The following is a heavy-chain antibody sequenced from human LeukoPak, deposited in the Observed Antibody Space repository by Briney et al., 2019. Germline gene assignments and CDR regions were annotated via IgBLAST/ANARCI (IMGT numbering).Heavy chain of an antibody. Sequence: PGGSLRLSCAASGFTVSSNYMSWVRQAPGKGLEWVSAISGRGGSTYYADSVKGRFTISRDNSKNTLYLQMSSMRAEDTAVYYCAKDLLQYSSGWYSPAFDIWGQGTMVTVSS. J-gene: IGHJ3*02. CDR3: AKDLLQYSSGWYSPAFDI. V-gene: IGHV3-23*01. CDR1: GFTVSSNY. D-gene: IGHD6-19*01. CDR2: ISGRGGST.